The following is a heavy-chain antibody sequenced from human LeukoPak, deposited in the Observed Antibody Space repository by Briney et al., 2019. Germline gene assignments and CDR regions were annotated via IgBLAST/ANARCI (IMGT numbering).Heavy chain of an antibody. Sequence: GGSLRLSCAASGFTFSSYRMNWVRQAPGEGLEWVSSISSSGGYIYYVDSVKGRFTISRDNAKNSLYLQMNSLRAEDTAVYYCARGGKLYYYDSSGYPYWGQGTLVTVSS. CDR2: ISSSGGYI. J-gene: IGHJ4*02. V-gene: IGHV3-21*01. CDR3: ARGGKLYYYDSSGYPY. CDR1: GFTFSSYR. D-gene: IGHD3-22*01.